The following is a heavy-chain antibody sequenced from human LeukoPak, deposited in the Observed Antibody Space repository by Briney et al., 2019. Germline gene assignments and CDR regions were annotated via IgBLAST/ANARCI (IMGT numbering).Heavy chain of an antibody. CDR2: IYNSGTT. V-gene: IGHV4-39*01. Sequence: SETLSLTCTVSGGSINSSSYYWGWIRQPPGKGLEWIGSIYNSGTTYYNPSLKSRVTISGDTSKNQFSLKLSSVTAADTAVYYCARRGLSQTFDYWGQGTLVTVSS. D-gene: IGHD3-16*02. CDR1: GGSINSSSYY. CDR3: ARRGLSQTFDY. J-gene: IGHJ4*02.